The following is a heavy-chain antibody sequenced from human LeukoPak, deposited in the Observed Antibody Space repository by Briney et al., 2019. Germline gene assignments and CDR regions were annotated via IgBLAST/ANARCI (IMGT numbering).Heavy chain of an antibody. CDR2: ISTNNGNT. J-gene: IGHJ5*02. V-gene: IGHV1-18*01. D-gene: IGHD3-10*01. CDR3: ARDIRGSGTWKFDP. Sequence: ASVKVSCKASGYTFSTYGISWVRQAPGQGLEWSGWISTNNGNTQYAQKFQGRVTMTTDTSTSTAYMEVRSLRSDDTAVYYCARDIRGSGTWKFDPWGRGTLVTVSS. CDR1: GYTFSTYG.